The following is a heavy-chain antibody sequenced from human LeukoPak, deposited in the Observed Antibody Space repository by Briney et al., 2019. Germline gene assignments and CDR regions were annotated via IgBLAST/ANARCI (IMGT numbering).Heavy chain of an antibody. V-gene: IGHV4-34*01. D-gene: IGHD5-12*01. Sequence: SETLSLTCAVYGGSFSGYYWSWIRQPPGKGLEWIGEINHSGSTYYNPSLKGRVTMSVDTSKNHFSLKLGSVTAADTAVYYCAREVGWLHPLGAFDIWGQGTMVTVSS. CDR2: INHSGST. CDR1: GGSFSGYY. J-gene: IGHJ3*02. CDR3: AREVGWLHPLGAFDI.